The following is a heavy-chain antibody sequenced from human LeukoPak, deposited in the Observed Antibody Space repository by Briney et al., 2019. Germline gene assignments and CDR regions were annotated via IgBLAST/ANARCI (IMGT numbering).Heavy chain of an antibody. CDR3: ARRIAARSPPAYYYYMDV. J-gene: IGHJ6*03. CDR1: GGSISSYY. V-gene: IGHV4-59*08. D-gene: IGHD6-6*01. CDR2: IYYSGST. Sequence: PSETLSLTCTVAGGSISSYYWSWIRQPPGKGREWIGYIYYSGSTNYNPSLKSRVTISVDTSKNQFSLKLSSVTAADTAVYYCARRIAARSPPAYYYYMDVWGKGTTVTVSS.